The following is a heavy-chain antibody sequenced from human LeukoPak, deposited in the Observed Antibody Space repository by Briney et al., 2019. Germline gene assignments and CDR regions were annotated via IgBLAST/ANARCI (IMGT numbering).Heavy chain of an antibody. CDR2: INPRGGST. Sequence: ALLKPSCTASVYPFTRSYMHSVRQAPRPGLEWMGIINPRGGSTSYAQKFQGRVTMGRDTSTNTCYMERSSLRSEDTAVYSWARDKGYGGNFLRTSWFYPWGIGTLVTVSS. CDR3: ARDKGYGGNFLRTSWFYP. D-gene: IGHD4-23*01. V-gene: IGHV1-46*01. J-gene: IGHJ5*02. CDR1: VYPFTRSY.